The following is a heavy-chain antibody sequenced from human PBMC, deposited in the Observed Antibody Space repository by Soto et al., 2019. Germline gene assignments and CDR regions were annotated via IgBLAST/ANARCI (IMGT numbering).Heavy chain of an antibody. CDR2: VSGSSSRI. CDR3: ARGRITGDGYDY. D-gene: IGHD6-19*01. Sequence: EVQLVESGGGLVQPGGSLRLSCAASGFTLSSYGMSWVRQAQGKGLEWVSYVSGSSSRIIYAASVKGRITITRDNAKNTPYLQMNKLTVEGTAVYYCARGRITGDGYDYWGQGTLATLP. V-gene: IGHV3-48*01. CDR1: GFTLSSYG. J-gene: IGHJ4*02.